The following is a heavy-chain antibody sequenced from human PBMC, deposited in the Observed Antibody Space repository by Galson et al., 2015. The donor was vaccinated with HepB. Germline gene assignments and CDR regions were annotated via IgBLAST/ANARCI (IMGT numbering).Heavy chain of an antibody. D-gene: IGHD6-13*01. J-gene: IGHJ4*02. Sequence: QSGAEVKKPGESLKISCKGSGYRFSSYWIAWVRQMPGKGLEWMGIIYPGDSDTRCSPSFQGQVTISADKSISTAYLQWSSLKASDSAMYYCARHGGYSTGWYITAIDYWGQGTPVTVSP. CDR1: GYRFSSYW. CDR2: IYPGDSDT. V-gene: IGHV5-51*01. CDR3: ARHGGYSTGWYITAIDY.